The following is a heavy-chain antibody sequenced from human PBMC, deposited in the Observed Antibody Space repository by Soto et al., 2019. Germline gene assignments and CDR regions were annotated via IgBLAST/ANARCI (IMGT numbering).Heavy chain of an antibody. J-gene: IGHJ2*01. Sequence: GGSLRLSCAASGFTFSSYWMHWVRQAPGKGLVWVANIKQDGSEKYYVGSVKGRFTISRDNTKNSLFLQMNSLRAEDTAVYYCARDAGISAAAHYWYFDLWGRGPLVTVAS. CDR3: ARDAGISAAAHYWYFDL. D-gene: IGHD6-13*01. CDR1: GFTFSSYW. CDR2: IKQDGSEK. V-gene: IGHV3-7*01.